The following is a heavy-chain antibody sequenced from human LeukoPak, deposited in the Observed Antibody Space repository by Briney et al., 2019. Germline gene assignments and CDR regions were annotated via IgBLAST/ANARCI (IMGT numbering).Heavy chain of an antibody. CDR1: GFTVSSNY. D-gene: IGHD4-23*01. CDR2: IYSGGST. V-gene: IGHV3-66*01. J-gene: IGHJ4*02. CDR3: AREGSGGNPELVY. Sequence: GGSLRLSCAASGFTVSSNYMSWVRQAPGKGLEWVSVIYSGGSTYYADSVKGRFTISRDNSKNTLYLQMNSLRAEDTAVYYCAREGSGGNPELVYWGQGTLVTVSS.